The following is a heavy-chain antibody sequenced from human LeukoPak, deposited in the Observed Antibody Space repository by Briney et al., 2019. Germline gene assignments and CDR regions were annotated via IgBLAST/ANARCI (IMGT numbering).Heavy chain of an antibody. CDR1: GGSISSYY. CDR3: ARVGGEGSYWIYNFDC. J-gene: IGHJ4*02. Sequence: PSETLSLTCTVSGGSISSYYWSWIRQPPGKGLEWIGYIYYSGSTNYNPSLKSRVTISVDTSKNRFSLKLSSVTAADTAVYYCARVGGEGSYWIYNFDCWGQGALVTFSS. CDR2: IYYSGST. D-gene: IGHD1-26*01. V-gene: IGHV4-59*12.